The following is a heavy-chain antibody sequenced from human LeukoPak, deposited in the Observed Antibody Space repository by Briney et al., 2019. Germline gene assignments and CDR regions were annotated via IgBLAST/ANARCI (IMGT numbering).Heavy chain of an antibody. CDR3: ASAGQKYYYVD. CDR1: GGSISSSSYY. J-gene: IGHJ4*02. D-gene: IGHD3-10*02. CDR2: IYTSGST. Sequence: SETLSLTCTVSGGSISSSSYYWSWIRQPAGKGLEWIGRIYTSGSTNYNPSLKSRVTMSVDTSKNQFSLKLSSVTAADTAVYYCASAGQKYYYVDWGQGTLVTVSS. V-gene: IGHV4-61*02.